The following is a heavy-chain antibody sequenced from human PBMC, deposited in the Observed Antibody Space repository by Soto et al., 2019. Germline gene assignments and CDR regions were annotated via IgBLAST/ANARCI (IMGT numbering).Heavy chain of an antibody. V-gene: IGHV3-64*02. CDR2: ISGTGGGS. Sequence: PGGSQRLSCAASGFIVTNYDMYWVRQPPGKGLEYVSIISGTGGGSYYADSVKGRFAISRDNSKNTLYLQMGSLRAEDTAVYYCVRRYCSGGSCSHMDVWGKGTTVTVSS. CDR1: GFIVTNYD. D-gene: IGHD2-15*01. CDR3: VRRYCSGGSCSHMDV. J-gene: IGHJ6*03.